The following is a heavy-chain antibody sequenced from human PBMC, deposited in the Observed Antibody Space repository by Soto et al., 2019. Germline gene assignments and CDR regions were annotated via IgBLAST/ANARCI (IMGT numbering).Heavy chain of an antibody. CDR3: ASGYSGYDSEFDY. CDR1: GFTFSSYA. V-gene: IGHV3-23*01. J-gene: IGHJ4*02. D-gene: IGHD5-12*01. CDR2: ISGSGSNP. Sequence: GGSLRLSCAASGFTFSSYAMSWVRQAPGQGLEWASAISGSGSNPYYADSVKGRFTISRDNAKNSLYLQMNSLRAEDTAVYYCASGYSGYDSEFDYWGQGTLVTVSS.